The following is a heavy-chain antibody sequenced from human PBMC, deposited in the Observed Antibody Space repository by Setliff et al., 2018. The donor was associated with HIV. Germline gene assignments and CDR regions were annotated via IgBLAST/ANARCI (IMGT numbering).Heavy chain of an antibody. D-gene: IGHD5-12*01. J-gene: IGHJ6*03. V-gene: IGHV1-69*13. CDR2: FIPIFGTP. CDR1: GGTFRGFG. CDR3: ATNPEMATINYYYYYMDV. Sequence: SVKVSCKASGGTFRGFGISWVVQAPGQGLEWMGQFIPIFGTPRYAQKFQGRVTITADESTSTVYMELSSLRSEDTAVYYCATNPEMATINYYYYYMDVWGKGTTVTVSS.